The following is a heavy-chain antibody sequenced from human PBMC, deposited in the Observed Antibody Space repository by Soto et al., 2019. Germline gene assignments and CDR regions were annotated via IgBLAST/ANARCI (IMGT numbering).Heavy chain of an antibody. V-gene: IGHV4-39*01. Sequence: SETLSLTCTVSGGSISSSGYYWGWIRQPPGKGLEWIGSIYYSGSTDYNPSLKSRVTVSVDTSKNQFSLILSSVAAADTAVYYCARLANIAALGYYFDYWGQGTRVTVSS. CDR1: GGSISSSGYY. CDR3: ARLANIAALGYYFDY. D-gene: IGHD6-13*01. CDR2: IYYSGST. J-gene: IGHJ4*02.